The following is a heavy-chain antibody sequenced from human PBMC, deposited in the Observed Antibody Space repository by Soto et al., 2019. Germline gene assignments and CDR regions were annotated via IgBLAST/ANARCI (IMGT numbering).Heavy chain of an antibody. CDR3: ARCLWFLAYDILTDYYRYFDY. V-gene: IGHV1-8*01. J-gene: IGHJ4*02. D-gene: IGHD3-9*01. Sequence: ASEKVSCKASGYTFTSYDINWVRQATGQGLEWMGWMNPNSGNTGYAQKFQGRVTMTRNTSISTAYMELSSLISEDTAVYYCARCLWFLAYDILTDYYRYFDYWGQGTLVTVSS. CDR1: GYTFTSYD. CDR2: MNPNSGNT.